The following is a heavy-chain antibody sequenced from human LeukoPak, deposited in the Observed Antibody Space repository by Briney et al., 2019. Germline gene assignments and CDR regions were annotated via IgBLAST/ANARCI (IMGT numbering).Heavy chain of an antibody. CDR2: IIPILGIA. J-gene: IGHJ4*02. V-gene: IGHV1-69*04. CDR3: ARKADDSSGYYGD. CDR1: GGTFSSYA. Sequence: GASVKVSCKASGGTFSSYAISWVRQAPGQGLEWMGRIIPILGIANYAQKFQGRVTITADKSTSTAYMELSSLRSEDTAVYYCARKADDSSGYYGDWGQGTLVTVSS. D-gene: IGHD3-22*01.